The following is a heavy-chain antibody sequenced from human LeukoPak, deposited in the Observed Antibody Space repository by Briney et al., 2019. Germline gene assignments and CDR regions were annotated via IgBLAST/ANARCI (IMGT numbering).Heavy chain of an antibody. J-gene: IGHJ3*01. D-gene: IGHD2/OR15-2a*01. CDR1: GFSLSGSW. V-gene: IGHV3-74*01. CDR3: ARSDYFHN. Sequence: GGSLRLSCEASGFSLSGSWMHWVRQAPGKGLMWVSQSKYDGSTKSYAASVRGRFIISRDNAKNTLYLHMDSLRAEDTAVYYCARSDYFHNWGQGTMVVVSA. CDR2: SKYDGSTK.